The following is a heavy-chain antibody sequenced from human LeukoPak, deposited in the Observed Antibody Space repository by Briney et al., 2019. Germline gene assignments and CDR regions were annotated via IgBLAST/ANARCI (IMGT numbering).Heavy chain of an antibody. CDR1: GFTFSSYG. D-gene: IGHD6-19*01. Sequence: GGSLRLSCAASGFTFSSYGMHWARRAPGKGLEWVAIISYDGSNKYYADSVKGRFTISRDNSKNTLYLQMNSLRAEDTAVYYCAKDHYSSGWYFDYWGQGTLVTVSS. CDR2: ISYDGSNK. J-gene: IGHJ4*02. V-gene: IGHV3-30*18. CDR3: AKDHYSSGWYFDY.